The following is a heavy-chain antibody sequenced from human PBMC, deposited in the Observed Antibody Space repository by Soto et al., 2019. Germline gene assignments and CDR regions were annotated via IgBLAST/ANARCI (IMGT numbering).Heavy chain of an antibody. V-gene: IGHV4-61*01. Sequence: PSETLSLTCTVSGDPVASGSYYWSWIRQPPGKGLEWIGYIYYSGSTNYNPSLKSRVTISLDTSKNQFSLKLSSVTAADTAVYYCARKVEPYSTSSLFRFDSWGQGTLVTSPQ. CDR3: ARKVEPYSTSSLFRFDS. J-gene: IGHJ4*02. CDR1: GDPVASGSYY. D-gene: IGHD6-6*01. CDR2: IYYSGST.